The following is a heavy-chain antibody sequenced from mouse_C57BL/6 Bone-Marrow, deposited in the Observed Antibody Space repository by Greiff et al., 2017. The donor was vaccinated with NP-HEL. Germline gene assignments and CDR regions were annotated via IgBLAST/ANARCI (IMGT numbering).Heavy chain of an antibody. D-gene: IGHD2-10*02. CDR1: GYTFTSYW. Sequence: QVQLQQPGAELVKPGASVKMSCKASGYTFTSYWITWVKHRPGQGLEWIGDIYPGSGSTNYNEKFKSKATLTVDTSSSTAYMQLSSLTSEDSAVYYCARSGYGSYYFDYWGQGTTLTVSS. V-gene: IGHV1-55*01. CDR3: ARSGYGSYYFDY. J-gene: IGHJ2*01. CDR2: IYPGSGST.